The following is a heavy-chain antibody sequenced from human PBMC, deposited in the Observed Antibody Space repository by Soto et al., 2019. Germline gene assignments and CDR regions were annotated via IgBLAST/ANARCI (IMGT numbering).Heavy chain of an antibody. Sequence: QVQLVQSGAAVKKPGSSVKVSCKASGGTFSSYTISWVRQAPGQGLEWMGRIIPILGIANYAQKFQGRVTITADKSTSTAYMELSSLRSEDTAGYYCAREGVLLWFGELFFDYWGQGTLVTVSS. J-gene: IGHJ4*02. CDR1: GGTFSSYT. V-gene: IGHV1-69*08. CDR2: IIPILGIA. CDR3: AREGVLLWFGELFFDY. D-gene: IGHD3-10*01.